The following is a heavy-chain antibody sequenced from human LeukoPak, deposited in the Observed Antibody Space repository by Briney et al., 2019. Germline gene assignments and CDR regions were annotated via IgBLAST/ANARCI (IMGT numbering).Heavy chain of an antibody. Sequence: GGSLRLSCAASGFTVSDNYMSWVRQAPGKGLEWVSVVYSGDNTYYADSVKGRFTISRDNSKNTLYLQMNSLRAEDTAVYYCARNREPSTSASRSDYWGQGTLVTVSS. V-gene: IGHV3-53*01. J-gene: IGHJ4*02. CDR1: GFTVSDNY. CDR2: VYSGDNT. D-gene: IGHD2/OR15-2a*01. CDR3: ARNREPSTSASRSDY.